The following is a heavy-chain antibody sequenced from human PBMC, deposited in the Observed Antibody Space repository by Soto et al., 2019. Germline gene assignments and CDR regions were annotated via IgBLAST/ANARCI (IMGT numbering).Heavy chain of an antibody. J-gene: IGHJ3*02. CDR1: GYTFPSYG. CDR3: ARDGQQWLVREAFDI. CDR2: ISAYNGNK. Sequence: VQLVQSGAEVKKPGASVKVSCKASGYTFPSYGISWVRQAPGQGLEWMGWISAYNGNKNYAKKLQGRVTMTTDTSTSTAYMELRSLRADDTAVCYCARDGQQWLVREAFDIWGQGTMVTVSS. V-gene: IGHV1-18*01. D-gene: IGHD6-19*01.